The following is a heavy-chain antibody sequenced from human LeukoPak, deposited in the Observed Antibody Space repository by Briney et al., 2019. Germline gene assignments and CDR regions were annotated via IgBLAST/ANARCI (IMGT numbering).Heavy chain of an antibody. D-gene: IGHD3-22*01. V-gene: IGHV4-4*07. CDR2: IYTSGST. CDR1: GGSISSYY. CDR3: ARDQIDSSGYYYGVDY. J-gene: IGHJ4*02. Sequence: SETLSLTCTVSGGSISSYYWSWIRQPVGKGLEWIGRIYTSGSTNYNPSLKSRVTMSVDTSKNQFSLKLSSVTAADTAVYYCARDQIDSSGYYYGVDYWGQGTLVTVSS.